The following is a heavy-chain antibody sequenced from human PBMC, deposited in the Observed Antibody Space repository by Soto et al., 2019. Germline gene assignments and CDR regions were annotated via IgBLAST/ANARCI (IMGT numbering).Heavy chain of an antibody. CDR2: MNPNSGNT. V-gene: IGHV1-8*01. J-gene: IGHJ6*03. CDR1: GYTFTSYD. Sequence: QVQLVQSGAEVKKPGASVKVSCKASGYTFTSYDINWVRQATGQGLEWMGWMNPNSGNTGYAQKFQGRVTMTRNTSISTAYMELNSLRSEDTSVYYCARLYSSSWYIDYYYYMDVWGKGTTVTVSS. D-gene: IGHD6-13*01. CDR3: ARLYSSSWYIDYYYYMDV.